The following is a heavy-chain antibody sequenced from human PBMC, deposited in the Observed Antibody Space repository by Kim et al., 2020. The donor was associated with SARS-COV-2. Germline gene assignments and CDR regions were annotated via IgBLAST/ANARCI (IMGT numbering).Heavy chain of an antibody. J-gene: IGHJ3*01. CDR2: ITGGGNT. V-gene: IGHV3-23*01. D-gene: IGHD2-21*02. CDR3: AKEVVETCIGGDCRAGGHDA. Sequence: GGSLRLSCGASGFTFSTFAMSWVRQAPGGGPEWVAAITGGGNTFYIDSALGRLIISRDNYRNSLYLQMNSVRAEDTAIYYCAKEVVETCIGGDCRAGGHDAWGQGTMVTVSS. CDR1: GFTFSTFA.